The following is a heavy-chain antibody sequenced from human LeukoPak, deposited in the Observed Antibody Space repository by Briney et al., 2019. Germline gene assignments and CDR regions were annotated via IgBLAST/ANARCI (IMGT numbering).Heavy chain of an antibody. CDR1: GGSFSGYY. D-gene: IGHD3-10*01. CDR3: ARARGAYYGSGSYYPSSSYFDY. J-gene: IGHJ4*02. Sequence: SETLSLTCAVYGGSFSGYYWSWIRQPPGKGLEWIGEINHSGSTNYNPSLKSRGTISVDTSKNQFSLKLSSVTAADTAVYYCARARGAYYGSGSYYPSSSYFDYWGQGTLVTVSS. V-gene: IGHV4-34*01. CDR2: INHSGST.